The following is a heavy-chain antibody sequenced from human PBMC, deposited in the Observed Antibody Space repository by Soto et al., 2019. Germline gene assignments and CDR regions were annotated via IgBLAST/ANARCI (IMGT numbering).Heavy chain of an antibody. CDR3: ARSVGGSNVNFDY. J-gene: IGHJ4*02. D-gene: IGHD3-10*01. CDR2: MNPDSGHT. CDR1: GYTFTSYD. V-gene: IGHV1-8*01. Sequence: QVPLVQSGAEVRTPGASVKVSCKASGYTFTSYDINWVRQATGQGPEWMGWMNPDSGHTGYVQKFQGRVTMNRNTAISTAYMELSSLRSEDTAVYYCARSVGGSNVNFDYWGQGTLVTVSS.